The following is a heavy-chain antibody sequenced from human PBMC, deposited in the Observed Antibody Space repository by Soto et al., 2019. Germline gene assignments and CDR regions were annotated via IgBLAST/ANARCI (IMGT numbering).Heavy chain of an antibody. CDR1: GYTFTNYG. V-gene: IGHV1-18*01. D-gene: IGHD3-16*01. Sequence: QVQLVQSGAEVREPGASVKVSCKASGYTFTNYGISWVRQAPGQGLEWIGWISAYNGKIDYAQKVQGRITMTTDTSTSTAFMELRSLRPDDTAVYYCARETIPQMYYYGTDVWGQGTTVIVSS. CDR3: ARETIPQMYYYGTDV. CDR2: ISAYNGKI. J-gene: IGHJ6*02.